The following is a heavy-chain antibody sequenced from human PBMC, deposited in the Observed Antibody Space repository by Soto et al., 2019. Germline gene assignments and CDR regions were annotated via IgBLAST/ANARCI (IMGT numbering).Heavy chain of an antibody. V-gene: IGHV4-31*02. CDR2: IYYSGST. Sequence: SETLSLTCTVSGGSISSGGYYWSWIRQHPGKGLEWFGYIYYSGSTYYNPSLKSRVTISVDTSKNQFSLKLSSVTAADTAVYYCAREDGQNYYDSSGYLLGRTYYFDYWGQGTLVTVS. D-gene: IGHD3-22*01. J-gene: IGHJ4*02. CDR1: GGSISSGGYY. CDR3: AREDGQNYYDSSGYLLGRTYYFDY.